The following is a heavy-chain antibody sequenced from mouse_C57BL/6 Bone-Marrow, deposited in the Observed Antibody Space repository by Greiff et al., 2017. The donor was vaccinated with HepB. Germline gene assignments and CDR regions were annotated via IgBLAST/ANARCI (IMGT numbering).Heavy chain of an antibody. Sequence: QVQLQQPGAELVKPGASVKMSCKASGYTFTSYWITWVKQRPGQGLEWIGDIYPGSGSTNYNEKFKSKATLTVDTSSSTAYMQLSSLTSEDSAVYYCARWWGEYYDYDRGFAYWGQGTLVTVSA. V-gene: IGHV1-55*01. D-gene: IGHD2-4*01. CDR3: ARWWGEYYDYDRGFAY. CDR2: IYPGSGST. J-gene: IGHJ3*01. CDR1: GYTFTSYW.